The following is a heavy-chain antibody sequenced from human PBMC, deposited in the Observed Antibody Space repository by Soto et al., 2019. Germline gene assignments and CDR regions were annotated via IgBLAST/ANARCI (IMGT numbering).Heavy chain of an antibody. CDR1: GFRLSIFG. D-gene: IGHD6-25*01. Sequence: GGSLRLSCTASGFRLSIFGMHWVRQAPGKGLEWVAVISYDGSEKHYADSVKGRFTISRDTSKNTLYLQMNSLRPEDTAMYFCGKDHLEAAPVEVSDGFDFWGQGTMVTVSS. CDR2: ISYDGSEK. CDR3: GKDHLEAAPVEVSDGFDF. J-gene: IGHJ3*01. V-gene: IGHV3-30*18.